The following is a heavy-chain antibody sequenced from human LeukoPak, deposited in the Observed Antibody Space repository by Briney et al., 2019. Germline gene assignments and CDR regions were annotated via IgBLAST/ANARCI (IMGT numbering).Heavy chain of an antibody. Sequence: ASAKVSCKASGYTFTSYDINWVRQATGQGLEWMGWMNPNSGNTGYAQKFQGRVTMTRNTSISTAYMELSSLRSEDTAVYYCARGLTYNHYKYYYYGMDVWGQGTTVTVSS. CDR3: ARGLTYNHYKYYYYGMDV. D-gene: IGHD1-1*01. CDR2: MNPNSGNT. J-gene: IGHJ6*02. V-gene: IGHV1-8*01. CDR1: GYTFTSYD.